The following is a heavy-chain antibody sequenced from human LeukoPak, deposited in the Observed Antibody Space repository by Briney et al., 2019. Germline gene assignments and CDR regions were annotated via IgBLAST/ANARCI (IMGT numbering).Heavy chain of an antibody. J-gene: IGHJ3*02. V-gene: IGHV3-66*01. D-gene: IGHD3-3*01. CDR3: ARGFGPNAFDI. CDR1: GFTVSSNY. CDR2: IYSGGST. Sequence: PGGSLRLSCAASGFTVSSNYMSWVRQAPGQGLEWVSVIYSGGSTYYAESVKGRFTISRDNSKNTLYLQMNSLRAEDTAVYYCARGFGPNAFDIWGQGTMVTVSS.